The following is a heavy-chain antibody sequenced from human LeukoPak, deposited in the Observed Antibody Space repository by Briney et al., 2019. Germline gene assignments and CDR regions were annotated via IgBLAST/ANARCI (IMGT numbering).Heavy chain of an antibody. V-gene: IGHV3-30*18. CDR1: GFTFSTHG. CDR3: AKGLGYYDSGETYYYGMDV. Sequence: GRSLRLSCAASGFTFSTHGMHWGRQAPGKGLEWVAVISYDGDNKYADSVKGRFTISRDNSKNTLFLQMNSLRPEDTAVYYYAKGLGYYDSGETYYYGMDVWGQGTTVTVSS. D-gene: IGHD3-10*01. J-gene: IGHJ6*02. CDR2: ISYDGDNK.